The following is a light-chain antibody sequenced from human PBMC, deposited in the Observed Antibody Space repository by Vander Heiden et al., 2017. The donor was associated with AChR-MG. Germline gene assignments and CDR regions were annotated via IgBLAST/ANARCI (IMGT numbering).Light chain of an antibody. CDR3: QQYNSYSRWT. CDR2: DAS. Sequence: DIQMTQSPATLSASVGDRVTITCRASQSISTWLAWYQQKPGKAPKLLIYDASGLESGVPSRFSGSGSGTEFTLTISSLQHDDFAAYYCQQYNSYSRWTFGQGTKVEIK. CDR1: QSISTW. V-gene: IGKV1-5*01. J-gene: IGKJ1*01.